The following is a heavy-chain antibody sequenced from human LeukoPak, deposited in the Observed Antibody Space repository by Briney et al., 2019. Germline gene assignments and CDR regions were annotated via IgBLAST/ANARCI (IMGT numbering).Heavy chain of an antibody. V-gene: IGHV4-59*01. J-gene: IGHJ5*02. D-gene: IGHD6-13*01. Sequence: KPSETLSLTCTVSSASITTYYWSWIRQPPGKGLGWVGYIWYTGVTNYNPSLKSRVTISVDTSKNQFSLRLTSVTAADTAFYYCAGALSGAVAGSGGWFDPWGQGTLVTVSS. CDR2: IWYTGVT. CDR1: SASITTYY. CDR3: AGALSGAVAGSGGWFDP.